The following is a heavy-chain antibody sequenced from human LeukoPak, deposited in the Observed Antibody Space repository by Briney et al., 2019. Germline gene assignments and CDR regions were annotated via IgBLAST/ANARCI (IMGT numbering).Heavy chain of an antibody. CDR1: GFTFSSYG. CDR2: IRFDGTNK. CDR3: ARDDDYGDYRFDY. D-gene: IGHD4-17*01. V-gene: IGHV3-30*02. Sequence: PGGSLRLSCIASGFTFSSYGMHWVRQAPGKGLEWVAFIRFDGTNKYYADSVKGRFTISRDNSKNTLYLQMNSLRAEDTAVYYCARDDDYGDYRFDYWGQGTLVTVSS. J-gene: IGHJ4*02.